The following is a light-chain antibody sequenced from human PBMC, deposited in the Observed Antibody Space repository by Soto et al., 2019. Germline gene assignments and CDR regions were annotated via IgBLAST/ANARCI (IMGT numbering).Light chain of an antibody. CDR1: QSVSSN. CDR2: GTS. V-gene: IGKV3-15*01. Sequence: EIVMTQSPATLSESPGERATLSCRASQSVSSNLAWYQQKRGQAPRLLIYGTSTRATGIPARFSRSGSGTEFTLTISSLQSEDFAVYYCQQYNKWPLTFGGGTKVEIK. J-gene: IGKJ4*01. CDR3: QQYNKWPLT.